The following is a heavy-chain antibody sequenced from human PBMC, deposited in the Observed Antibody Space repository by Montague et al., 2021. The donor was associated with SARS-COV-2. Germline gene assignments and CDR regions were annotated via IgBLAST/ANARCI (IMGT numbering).Heavy chain of an antibody. CDR1: GFSLSTNGVG. J-gene: IGHJ1*01. V-gene: IGHV4-4*02. Sequence: LVKPTQTLTLTCTFSGFSLSTNGVGVGWVRQPPGKGLEWIGEIYHSGSTNNNPSLKSRVTISVDKSKNQFSLKLSSVTAADTAVYYCASRGAVAGKVYFQHWGQGTLVTVSS. CDR3: ASRGAVAGKVYFQH. D-gene: IGHD6-19*01. CDR2: IYHSGST.